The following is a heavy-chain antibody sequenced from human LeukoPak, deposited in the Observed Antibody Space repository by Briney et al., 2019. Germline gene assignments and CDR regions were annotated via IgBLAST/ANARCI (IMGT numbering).Heavy chain of an antibody. V-gene: IGHV4-4*02. Sequence: SETLSLTCGVPGGSVISTNWWTWVRQPPGKGLEWIGEVHLGGRTNYNPSLGSRLTMSVDLSENQVSLKLTSVTAADTAVYYCAREGGFYRPLDYSGQGTLVTVSS. CDR1: GGSVISTNW. D-gene: IGHD3-3*01. CDR2: VHLGGRT. CDR3: AREGGFYRPLDY. J-gene: IGHJ4*02.